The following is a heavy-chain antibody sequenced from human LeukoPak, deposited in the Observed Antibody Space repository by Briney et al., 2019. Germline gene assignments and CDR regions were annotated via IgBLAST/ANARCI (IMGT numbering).Heavy chain of an antibody. Sequence: GGSLRLSCAASGFTFSSYSMNWVRQAPGKGLEWVSSISSSSSYIYYADLVKGRFTITRDNAKNSLYLQMNSLRAEDTAVYYCARVTGGTTLDYWGQGTLVTVSS. V-gene: IGHV3-21*01. J-gene: IGHJ4*02. CDR3: ARVTGGTTLDY. CDR1: GFTFSSYS. D-gene: IGHD2-8*02. CDR2: ISSSSSYI.